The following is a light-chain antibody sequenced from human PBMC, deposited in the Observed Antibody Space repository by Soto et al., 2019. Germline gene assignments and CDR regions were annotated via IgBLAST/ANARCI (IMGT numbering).Light chain of an antibody. CDR2: EVS. Sequence: QSVLTQPASVSGSPGQSITISCTGTSSDVGGYNYVSWYQQHPGKAPKLMIYEVSNRPSGVSNRFSGSKSGNTASLTISGLQADDEADYYCISYTRSSSSVFATGTKVIVL. CDR3: ISYTRSSSSV. CDR1: SSDVGGYNY. J-gene: IGLJ1*01. V-gene: IGLV2-14*01.